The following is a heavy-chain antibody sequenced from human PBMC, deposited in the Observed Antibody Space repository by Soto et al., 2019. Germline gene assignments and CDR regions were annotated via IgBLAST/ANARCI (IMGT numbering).Heavy chain of an antibody. D-gene: IGHD3-10*01. Sequence: SETLSLTCAVSGGSISSGGYSWSWIRQPPGKGLEWIGYIYHSGSTYYNSSLKSRVTISVNRSKNQFSLKLSSVTAADTAVYYCARVPGPWGQGTLVTVSS. CDR1: GGSISSGGYS. CDR2: IYHSGST. V-gene: IGHV4-30-2*01. CDR3: ARVPGP. J-gene: IGHJ5*02.